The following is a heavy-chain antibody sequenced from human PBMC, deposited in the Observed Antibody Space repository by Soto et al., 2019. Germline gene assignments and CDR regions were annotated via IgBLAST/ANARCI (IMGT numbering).Heavy chain of an antibody. CDR1: GYSFTSYY. CDR2: IYPGDSDT. J-gene: IGHJ4*02. Sequence: GGSLKIPRKASGYSFTSYYIAWVRQMPGKGLEWMGIIYPGDSDTRYSPSFQGQVTISADRSISTAYLQWSSLKASDTAMYYCAREDINYYFDYWGQGTLVTVSS. D-gene: IGHD4-4*01. CDR3: AREDINYYFDY. V-gene: IGHV5-51*01.